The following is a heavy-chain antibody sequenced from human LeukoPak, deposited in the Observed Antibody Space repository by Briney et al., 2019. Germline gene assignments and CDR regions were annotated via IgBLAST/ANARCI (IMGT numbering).Heavy chain of an antibody. V-gene: IGHV3-23*01. CDR2: ISGSGGST. CDR1: GFTFSSYA. J-gene: IGHJ4*02. D-gene: IGHD3-22*01. Sequence: PGGSLRLSCAASGFTFSSYAMSWVRQAPGKGLEWVSAISGSGGSTYYADSVKGRFTISRDNSKNTLYLQMNSLRAEDTAVYYCAGTPYYYDSSGSDYWGQGTLVTVSS. CDR3: AGTPYYYDSSGSDY.